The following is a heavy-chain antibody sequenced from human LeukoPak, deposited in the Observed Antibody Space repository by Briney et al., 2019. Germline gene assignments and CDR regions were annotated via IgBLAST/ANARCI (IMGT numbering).Heavy chain of an antibody. Sequence: ASVKVSCKASGGTFSSYASSWVRQAPGQGLEWMGRIIPIFGTANYAQKFQGRVTITTDEPTSTAYMELSSLRSEDTAVYYCARDLVIAPKQNYYYYYMDVWGKGTTVTVSS. V-gene: IGHV1-69*05. D-gene: IGHD6-13*01. CDR1: GGTFSSYA. J-gene: IGHJ6*03. CDR3: ARDLVIAPKQNYYYYYMDV. CDR2: IIPIFGTA.